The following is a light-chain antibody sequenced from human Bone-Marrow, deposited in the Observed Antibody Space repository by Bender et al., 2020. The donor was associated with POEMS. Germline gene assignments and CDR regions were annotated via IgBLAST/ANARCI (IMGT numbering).Light chain of an antibody. CDR2: DDI. V-gene: IGLV3-21*02. Sequence: SYVVTQPPSVSAAPGQTASITCGGDDIESKSVHWYQQKAGQAPLVVVYDDIDRPSGVPDRFSGSKSGTSASLAITGLQAEDEADFYCQSYDNNLSGWVFGGGTTLTVL. CDR1: DIESKS. CDR3: QSYDNNLSGWV. J-gene: IGLJ3*02.